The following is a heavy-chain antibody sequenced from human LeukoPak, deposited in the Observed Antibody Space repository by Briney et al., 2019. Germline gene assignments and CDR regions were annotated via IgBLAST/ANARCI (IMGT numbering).Heavy chain of an antibody. Sequence: PSETLSLTCAVYGGSFSSYYWSWIRQPPGKGLEWIGEINHSGSTNYNPSLKSRVTISVDTSKNQFSLKLSSVTAADTAVYYCARTIMVRGPVDYWGQGTLVTVSS. V-gene: IGHV4-34*01. CDR2: INHSGST. CDR3: ARTIMVRGPVDY. D-gene: IGHD3-10*01. J-gene: IGHJ4*02. CDR1: GGSFSSYY.